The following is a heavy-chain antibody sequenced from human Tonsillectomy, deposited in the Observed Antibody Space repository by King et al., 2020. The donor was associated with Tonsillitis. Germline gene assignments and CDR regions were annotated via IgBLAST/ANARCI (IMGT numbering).Heavy chain of an antibody. Sequence: VQLVESGGGLVQPGRSLRLSCTTSGFVFGDFVLSWVRQAPGKGLEWLGFIRTRPLGGTPEYAASVKGRFTFLRDDSKSIAYLEIDSLKTEDTAVYHCTRRTSGWYSDYWGQGTLVTVSS. CDR2: IRTRPLGGTP. D-gene: IGHD6-19*01. CDR1: GFVFGDFV. V-gene: IGHV3-49*04. CDR3: TRRTSGWYSDY. J-gene: IGHJ4*02.